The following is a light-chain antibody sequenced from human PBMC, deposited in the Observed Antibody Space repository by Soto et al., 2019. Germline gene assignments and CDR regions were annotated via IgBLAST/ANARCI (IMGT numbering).Light chain of an antibody. J-gene: IGLJ2*01. CDR2: EVS. V-gene: IGLV2-14*01. CDR3: SSYTNSSTLVV. Sequence: QSALTQPASVSGSPGQSITISCTGTSSDVGGYNYVSWYQQHPGKAPKLMIYEVSNRPSGVSNRFSDYKSGNTASLTISGLQADDEADYYCSSYTNSSTLVVFGGGTKLTVL. CDR1: SSDVGGYNY.